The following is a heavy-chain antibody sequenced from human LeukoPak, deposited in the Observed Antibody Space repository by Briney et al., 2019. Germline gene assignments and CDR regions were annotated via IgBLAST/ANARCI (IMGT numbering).Heavy chain of an antibody. CDR2: INSDGSST. V-gene: IGHV3-74*01. D-gene: IGHD3-10*01. Sequence: QPGGSLRLSCAASGFTFSSYWMHWVRQAPGKGLVWVSRINSDGSSTSYGDAVEGRFTSSRDNAKNPLYLKMNSLRAEDTAVSYCARDRGFSGMDVWGQGTTVTVSS. J-gene: IGHJ6*02. CDR3: ARDRGFSGMDV. CDR1: GFTFSSYW.